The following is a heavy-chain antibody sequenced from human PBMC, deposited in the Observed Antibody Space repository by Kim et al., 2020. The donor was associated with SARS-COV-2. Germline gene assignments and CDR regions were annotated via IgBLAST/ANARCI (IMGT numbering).Heavy chain of an antibody. Sequence: GGSLRLSCAASGFTFSTYAMTWVRQTPGKGMEWVSTISGSGGNTYYTDSVKGRFTISRDSSKSTLFLQMNNLRAEDTAIYYCAKALGASPYNSDWQVEY. D-gene: IGHD6-19*01. CDR3: AKALGASPYNSDWQVEY. J-gene: IGHJ1*01. CDR1: GFTFSTYA. CDR2: ISGSGGNT. V-gene: IGHV3-23*01.